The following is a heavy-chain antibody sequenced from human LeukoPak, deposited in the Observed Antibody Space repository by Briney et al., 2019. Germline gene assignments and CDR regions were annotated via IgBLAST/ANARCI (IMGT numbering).Heavy chain of an antibody. D-gene: IGHD6-19*01. CDR1: GGSISTYY. CDR2: VYYSGST. V-gene: IGHV4-59*08. CDR3: ARGSNGNSSGPYYYYYYYMDV. Sequence: SETLSLTCTVSGGSISTYYWSWIRQPPGKGLEWIGYVYYSGSTSYNPSLKSRVTISVDTSKKQFSLKLSSVTAADTAVYYCARGSNGNSSGPYYYYYYYMDVWGKGTTVTISS. J-gene: IGHJ6*03.